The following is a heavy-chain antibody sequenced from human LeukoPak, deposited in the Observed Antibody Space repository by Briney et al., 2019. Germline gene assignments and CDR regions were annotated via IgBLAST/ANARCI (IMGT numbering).Heavy chain of an antibody. V-gene: IGHV3-48*03. J-gene: IGHJ4*02. CDR2: ISSSGSTI. D-gene: IGHD4-17*01. Sequence: PGGSLRLSCAASGITLSSYEMSWVRQAPGKGLEWVSYISSSGSTIYYADSVKGRFTISRDNAKNSLYLQMNSLRAEDTAVYYCARSEQTTVTVDYWGQGTLVTVSS. CDR1: GITLSSYE. CDR3: ARSEQTTVTVDY.